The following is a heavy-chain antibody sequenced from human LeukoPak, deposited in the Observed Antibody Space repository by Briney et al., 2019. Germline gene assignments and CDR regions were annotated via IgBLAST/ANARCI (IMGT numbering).Heavy chain of an antibody. V-gene: IGHV4-59*01. CDR2: IYYSGST. CDR3: AREGDDYGDYEWFDP. D-gene: IGHD4-17*01. CDR1: DGSLSSYY. Sequence: SETLSLTCTVSDGSLSSYYWSWLRQPPGKGLEWIGYIYYSGSTNYNPSLKSRVTISVDTSKNQFSLKLSSVTAADTAVYYCAREGDDYGDYEWFDPWGQGTLVTVSS. J-gene: IGHJ5*02.